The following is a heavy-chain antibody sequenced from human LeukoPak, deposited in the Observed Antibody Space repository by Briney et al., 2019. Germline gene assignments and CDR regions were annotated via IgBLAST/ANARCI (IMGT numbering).Heavy chain of an antibody. CDR1: GGSISSYY. Sequence: SETLSLTCTVSGGSISSYYWSWIRQPPGKGLEWIGYIYYSGSTNYNPSLKSRVTISVDTSKSQFSLKLSSVTAADTAVYYCARDSYPNDAFDIWGQGTMVTVSS. CDR2: IYYSGST. J-gene: IGHJ3*02. V-gene: IGHV4-59*01. CDR3: ARDSYPNDAFDI.